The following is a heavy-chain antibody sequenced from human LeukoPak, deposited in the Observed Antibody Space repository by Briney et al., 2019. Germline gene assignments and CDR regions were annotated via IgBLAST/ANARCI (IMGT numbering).Heavy chain of an antibody. J-gene: IGHJ5*02. Sequence: ASVKVSCKASGYTFTSYGISWVRQAPGQGLEWMGWINPKSGGTNYAQKFQGRVTMTRDTSISTAYMELSRLRSDDTAVYYCARRMVRGEWDPWGQGTLVTVSS. V-gene: IGHV1-2*02. CDR1: GYTFTSYG. D-gene: IGHD3-10*01. CDR2: INPKSGGT. CDR3: ARRMVRGEWDP.